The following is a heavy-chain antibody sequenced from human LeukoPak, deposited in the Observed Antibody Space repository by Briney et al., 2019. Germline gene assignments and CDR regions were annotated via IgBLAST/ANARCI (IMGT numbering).Heavy chain of an antibody. CDR1: GFTFSSYE. J-gene: IGHJ4*02. D-gene: IGHD3-3*01. CDR2: LSSSGSTI. CDR3: ATFQVLRFLEWLSDFDY. Sequence: GGSLGLSCAASGFTFSSYEMNWVRQAPGKGLEWVSYLSSSGSTIYYADSVKGRFTISRDNAKNSLYLQMNSLRAEDTAVYYWATFQVLRFLEWLSDFDYWGQGTLVTVSS. V-gene: IGHV3-48*03.